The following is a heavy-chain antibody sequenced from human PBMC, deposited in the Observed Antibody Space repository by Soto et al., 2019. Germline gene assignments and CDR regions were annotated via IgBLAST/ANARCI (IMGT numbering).Heavy chain of an antibody. V-gene: IGHV4-59*01. D-gene: IGHD2-2*02. CDR2: IYYSGST. CDR1: GGFISSYY. J-gene: IGHJ4*02. Sequence: PSETLSLTCTVSGGFISSYYWTWIRQPPGKGLEWIGYIYYSGSTNYNPSLKSRVTISVDTSKNQFSLKLSSVTAADTAVYYCAREDLYGSYFDYWGQGTLVTVSS. CDR3: AREDLYGSYFDY.